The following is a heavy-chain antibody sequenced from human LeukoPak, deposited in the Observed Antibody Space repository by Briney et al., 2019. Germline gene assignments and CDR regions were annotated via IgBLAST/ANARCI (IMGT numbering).Heavy chain of an antibody. V-gene: IGHV3-23*01. J-gene: IGHJ6*02. D-gene: IGHD2-2*02. CDR2: ISGSGGST. CDR3: AKAVSCSSTSCYRSYGMDV. CDR1: GFTFSSYG. Sequence: GGSLRLSCAASGFTFSSYGMSWVRQAPGKGLEWVSGISGSGGSTYYAGSAKGRFTISRDNSKNTLYLQMNSLRAEDTAVYYCAKAVSCSSTSCYRSYGMDVWGQGTTVTVSS.